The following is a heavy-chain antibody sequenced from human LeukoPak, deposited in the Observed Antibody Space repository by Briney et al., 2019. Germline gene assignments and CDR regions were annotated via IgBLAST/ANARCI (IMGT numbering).Heavy chain of an antibody. CDR2: IYPGDSDT. J-gene: IGHJ3*02. Sequence: GESLKISCKGSGYGFTSYWIGWVRQMPGKGLEWMGIIYPGDSDTRYSPSFQGQVTISADKSISTAYLQWSSLKASDTAMYYCARHSYYYDSSGYYHGDAFDIWGQGTMVTVSS. D-gene: IGHD3-22*01. CDR1: GYGFTSYW. V-gene: IGHV5-51*01. CDR3: ARHSYYYDSSGYYHGDAFDI.